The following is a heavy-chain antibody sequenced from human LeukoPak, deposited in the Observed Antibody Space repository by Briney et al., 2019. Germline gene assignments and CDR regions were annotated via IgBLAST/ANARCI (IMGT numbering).Heavy chain of an antibody. Sequence: GASVKVSCKASGYTFTSYGMSWVRQAPGQGLEWMGWISAYNGNTKYAQKLQGRVTMTTDTSTSTAYMELRSLRSDDTAVYYCARDINYYYDSSGYYDYFDYWGQGTLVTVSS. CDR3: ARDINYYYDSSGYYDYFDY. J-gene: IGHJ4*02. V-gene: IGHV1-18*01. CDR1: GYTFTSYG. CDR2: ISAYNGNT. D-gene: IGHD3-22*01.